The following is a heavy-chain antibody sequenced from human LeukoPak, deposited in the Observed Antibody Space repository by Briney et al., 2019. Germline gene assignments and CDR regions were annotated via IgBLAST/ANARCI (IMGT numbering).Heavy chain of an antibody. V-gene: IGHV3-11*01. Sequence: GGSLRLSCAASGFTFSDYYMTWIRQALGKGLEWVSYISGVASDIYYGDSVKGRFTISRDDAKNSVYLQMNSLRAEDTAVYYCARGGALGMDVWGQGTTVTVSS. J-gene: IGHJ6*02. CDR1: GFTFSDYY. D-gene: IGHD1-26*01. CDR3: ARGGALGMDV. CDR2: ISGVASDI.